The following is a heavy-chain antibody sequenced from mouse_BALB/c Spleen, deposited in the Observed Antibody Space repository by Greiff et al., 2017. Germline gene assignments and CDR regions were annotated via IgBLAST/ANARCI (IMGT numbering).Heavy chain of an antibody. Sequence: VHLVESGPGLVAPSQSLSITCTVSGFSLTSYGVHWVRQPPGKGLEWLGVIWAGGSTNYNSALMSRLSISKDNSKSQVFLKMNSLQTDDTAMYYCAREPFLSAWFAYWGQGTLVTVSA. V-gene: IGHV2-9*02. D-gene: IGHD2-3*01. CDR3: AREPFLSAWFAY. J-gene: IGHJ3*01. CDR2: IWAGGST. CDR1: GFSLTSYG.